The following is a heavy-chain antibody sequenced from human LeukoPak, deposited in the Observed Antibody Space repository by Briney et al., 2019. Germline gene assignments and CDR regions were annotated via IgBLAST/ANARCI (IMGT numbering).Heavy chain of an antibody. V-gene: IGHV4-39*07. CDR1: GGSISSSSYY. J-gene: IGHJ6*02. D-gene: IGHD4-17*01. CDR2: IYYSGST. CDR3: ARGGTEYGDPYYYYGMDV. Sequence: SETLSLTCTVSGGSISSSSYYWGWIRQPPGKGLEWIGSIYYSGSTYYNPSLKSRVTISVDTSKNQFSLKLSSVTAADTAVYYCARGGTEYGDPYYYYGMDVWGQGTTVTVSS.